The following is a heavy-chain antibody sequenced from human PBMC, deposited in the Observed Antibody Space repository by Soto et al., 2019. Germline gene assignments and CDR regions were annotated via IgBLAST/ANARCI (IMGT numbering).Heavy chain of an antibody. V-gene: IGHV3-23*01. CDR3: AKDPGADFDWLLFDY. CDR1: GFTFSSYA. J-gene: IGHJ4*02. D-gene: IGHD3-9*01. CDR2: ISGSGGST. Sequence: PGGSLRLSCAASGFTFSSYARSWVRQAPGKGLEWVSAISGSGGSTYYADSVKGRFTISRDNSKNTLYLQMNSLRAEDTAVYYCAKDPGADFDWLLFDYWGQGTMVTVYS.